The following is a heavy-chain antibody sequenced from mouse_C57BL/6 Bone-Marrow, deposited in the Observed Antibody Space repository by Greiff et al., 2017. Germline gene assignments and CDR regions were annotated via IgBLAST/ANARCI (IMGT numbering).Heavy chain of an antibody. V-gene: IGHV1-80*01. CDR3: AREGFITTAGYFDV. CDR1: GYAFSSYW. Sequence: QVQLQQSGAELVKPGASVKISCKASGYAFSSYWMNWVKQRPGKGLEWIEQIYPGDGDTNYNGKFKGKATLTADKSSSTAYMQLSSLTSEDSAVYFCAREGFITTAGYFDVWGTGTTVTVSS. J-gene: IGHJ1*03. CDR2: IYPGDGDT. D-gene: IGHD1-1*01.